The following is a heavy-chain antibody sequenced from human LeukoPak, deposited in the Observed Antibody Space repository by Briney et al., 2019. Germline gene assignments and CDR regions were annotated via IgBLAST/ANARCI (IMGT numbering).Heavy chain of an antibody. CDR3: VRDSRWLQLRTYDAFDI. CDR2: ISGYDGTT. J-gene: IGHJ3*02. CDR1: GYTFVNFA. D-gene: IGHD5-24*01. Sequence: ASVKVSCKSSGYTFVNFAISWVRQDLGQGLEWMGWISGYDGTTKYAERLRDRVTVTTDTSATTAYLDLRSLRSDDTAVYYCVRDSRWLQLRTYDAFDIWGQGSMVNVSS. V-gene: IGHV1-18*04.